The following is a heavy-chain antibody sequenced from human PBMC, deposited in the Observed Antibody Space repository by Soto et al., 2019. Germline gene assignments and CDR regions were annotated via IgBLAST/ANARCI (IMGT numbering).Heavy chain of an antibody. CDR3: ASGGRVGSTLSAFAN. CDR1: GGTFSSYA. Sequence: QVQLVQSGAEVKKPGSSVKVSCKASGGTFSSYAISWVRQAPGQGLEWMGGIIPIFGTANYAQKFQGRVTITADQSARTAYRAVSRLRSEGTAVSYCASGGRVGSTLSAFANWGQGTLVTVSS. V-gene: IGHV1-69*01. D-gene: IGHD1-26*01. CDR2: IIPIFGTA. J-gene: IGHJ3*02.